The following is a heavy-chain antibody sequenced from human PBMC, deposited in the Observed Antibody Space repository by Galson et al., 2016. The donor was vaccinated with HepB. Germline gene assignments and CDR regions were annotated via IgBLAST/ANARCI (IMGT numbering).Heavy chain of an antibody. J-gene: IGHJ6*02. Sequence: TLSLTCTVSGGSITSGTKYWTWIRQPAGKGLEWIGGISTSGTANYNPSLRSRVTISLDTSKTHLSLKLRSVTASDTAMYYCARMPDSWGQGTTVTVSS. CDR2: ISTSGTA. V-gene: IGHV4-61*02. CDR3: ARMPDS. CDR1: GGSITSGTKY. D-gene: IGHD1-14*01.